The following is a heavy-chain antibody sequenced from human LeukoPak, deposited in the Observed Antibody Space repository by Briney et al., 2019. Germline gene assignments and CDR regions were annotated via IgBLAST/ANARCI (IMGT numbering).Heavy chain of an antibody. CDR1: GGSFSGYY. D-gene: IGHD5-24*01. Sequence: SETLSLTCAVYGGSFSGYYWSWIRQPPGKGLEWIGEINHSGSTNYNPSLKSRVTISVDTSKNQFSLKLSSVTAADTAVYYCARGQDGYNPLFDYWGQGTLVTVSS. CDR2: INHSGST. V-gene: IGHV4-34*01. CDR3: ARGQDGYNPLFDY. J-gene: IGHJ4*02.